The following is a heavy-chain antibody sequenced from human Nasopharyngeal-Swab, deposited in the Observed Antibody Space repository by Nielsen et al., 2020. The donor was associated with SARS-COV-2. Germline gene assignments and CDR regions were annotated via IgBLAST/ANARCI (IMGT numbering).Heavy chain of an antibody. J-gene: IGHJ4*02. V-gene: IGHV5-51*01. CDR3: ARHPGDYLNRGGFDH. D-gene: IGHD4-17*01. Sequence: VRQMPGKGLEWMGIIYPGDSDTRYSPPFQGQVTILADKSISAAYLQWNSLKASDTAMYFCARHPGDYLNRGGFDHWGQGTLVTVSS. CDR2: IYPGDSDT.